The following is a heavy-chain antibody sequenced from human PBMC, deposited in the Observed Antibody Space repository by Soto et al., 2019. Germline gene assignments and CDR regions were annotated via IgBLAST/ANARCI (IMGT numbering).Heavy chain of an antibody. Sequence: GGSLRLSCAASGFTFNDFAMTWIRQAPGKGLEWVSLISANGGRTYNADSVKGRFSISRDSSKDTVYLQVNSLRAEDTAIYFCARVTAYNFFDYWGQGSLVTVSS. D-gene: IGHD1-20*01. CDR1: GFTFNDFA. CDR2: ISANGGRT. J-gene: IGHJ4*02. V-gene: IGHV3-23*01. CDR3: ARVTAYNFFDY.